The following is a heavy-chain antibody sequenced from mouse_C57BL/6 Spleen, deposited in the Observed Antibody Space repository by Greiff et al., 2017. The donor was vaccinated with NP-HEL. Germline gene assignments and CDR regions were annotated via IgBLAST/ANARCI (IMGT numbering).Heavy chain of an antibody. CDR1: GYTFTSYG. Sequence: QVQLKQSGAELARPGASVKLSCKASGYTFTSYGISWVKQRTGQGLEWIGEIYPRSGNTYSNEKFKGKATMTAAKSSSTAYMALRSLTSEDSAVYFCASLAPTYGISGFAYWGQGILVTVSA. CDR3: ASLAPTYGISGFAY. CDR2: IYPRSGNT. V-gene: IGHV1-81*01. J-gene: IGHJ3*01. D-gene: IGHD1-1*01.